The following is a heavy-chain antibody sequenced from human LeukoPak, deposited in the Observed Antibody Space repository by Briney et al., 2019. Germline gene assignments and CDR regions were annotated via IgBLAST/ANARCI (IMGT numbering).Heavy chain of an antibody. CDR3: ARLGPRDGYNFRD. D-gene: IGHD5-24*01. V-gene: IGHV3-48*03. CDR1: GFTFSSYE. Sequence: GGSLRLSCAASGFTFSSYEMNWVRQAPGKGLEWVSYISSSGSTIYYPDSVKGRFTISRDNAKNSLSLQMNSLRAEDTAVYYCARLGPRDGYNFRDWGQGTLVTVSS. J-gene: IGHJ4*02. CDR2: ISSSGSTI.